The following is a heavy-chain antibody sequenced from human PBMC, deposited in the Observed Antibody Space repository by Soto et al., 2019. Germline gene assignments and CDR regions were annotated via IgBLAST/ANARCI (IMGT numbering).Heavy chain of an antibody. CDR2: ISNDGSS. CDR3: ARLPNKSPQN. J-gene: IGHJ1*01. Sequence: EVQLVESGGGLVQHGGSLRLSCVASGFTVSSYWMHWVRQAPGKGLVWVSSISNDGSSIYADPVKGRFTISRDNAKNTLYLQMNSLRAEDTAVYYCARLPNKSPQNWGQGTLVIVSP. V-gene: IGHV3-74*01. CDR1: GFTVSSYW.